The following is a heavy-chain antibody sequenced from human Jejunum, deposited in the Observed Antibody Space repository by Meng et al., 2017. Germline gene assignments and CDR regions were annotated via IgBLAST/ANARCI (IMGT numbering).Heavy chain of an antibody. CDR1: GLIFSDAW. D-gene: IGHD2-21*02. Sequence: EVQLVESGGGLVNPGGSLRLSCAASGLIFSDAWMSWVRQAPGKGLEWVGRIIGTNGGGTAVYAAPVKGRFTISRDDSKATVYLQMNSLKTEDTAMYYCARLIVVVAATPPDWGQGTLVTVSS. CDR2: IIGTNGGGTA. V-gene: IGHV3-15*01. CDR3: ARLIVVVAATPPD. J-gene: IGHJ4*02.